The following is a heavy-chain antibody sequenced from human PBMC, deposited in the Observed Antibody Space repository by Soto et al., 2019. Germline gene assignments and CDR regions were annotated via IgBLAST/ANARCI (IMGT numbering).Heavy chain of an antibody. V-gene: IGHV5-51*01. CDR2: IYPGEADT. CDR3: ARHPDPYYGMDV. J-gene: IGHJ6*02. CDR1: GYSFPNYW. Sequence: GXSXKISCKCSGYSFPNYWITWARQMPGKGLEWMGIIYPGEADTIYSPSFQGQVTISADTSINTAYLQWSRLKASDTAMYYCARHPDPYYGMDVWGQGTTVTVSS.